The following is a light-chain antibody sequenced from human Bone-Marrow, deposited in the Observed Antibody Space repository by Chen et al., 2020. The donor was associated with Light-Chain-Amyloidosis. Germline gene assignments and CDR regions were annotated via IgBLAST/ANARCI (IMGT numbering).Light chain of an antibody. CDR2: RAT. V-gene: IGLV3-25*03. J-gene: IGLJ2*01. CDR1: VLPTKY. CDR3: QSADSSGTYEVI. Sequence: SYELTQPPSVSVPPGQTARITCSGDVLPTKYAYCYQQKPGQAPVLVIHRATERPSGLSERFSGSSSGTTATLTISGVQAEDEADYHCQSADSSGTYEVIFGGGTKLTVL.